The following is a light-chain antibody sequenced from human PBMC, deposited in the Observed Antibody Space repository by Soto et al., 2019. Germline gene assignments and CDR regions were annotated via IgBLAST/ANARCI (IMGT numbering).Light chain of an antibody. CDR1: QSVSNNY. CDR2: GAS. CDR3: QQYGSSPET. Sequence: EIVLTQFPGTLSLSPGARATLSCRASQSVSNNYLAWYQQKPGQPPRLLIYGASIRATDIPDRFSGRGAGTDFTLTISRLEPEDFAMYYCQQYGSSPETFGQGTKVDIK. J-gene: IGKJ1*01. V-gene: IGKV3-20*01.